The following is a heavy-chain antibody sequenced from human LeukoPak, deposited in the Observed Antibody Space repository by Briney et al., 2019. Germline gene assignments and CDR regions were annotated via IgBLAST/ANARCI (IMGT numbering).Heavy chain of an antibody. D-gene: IGHD1-1*01. CDR2: IYYSGST. CDR1: GGSISSGSYY. CDR3: AEGGFGYNDY. V-gene: IGHV4-39*07. Sequence: SETLSLTCIVSGGSISSGSYYWSWIRQPAGKGLEWIGSIYYSGSTYYNPSLKSRVTISVDTSKNQFSLKLSSVTAADTAVYYCAEGGFGYNDYWGQGTLVTVSS. J-gene: IGHJ4*02.